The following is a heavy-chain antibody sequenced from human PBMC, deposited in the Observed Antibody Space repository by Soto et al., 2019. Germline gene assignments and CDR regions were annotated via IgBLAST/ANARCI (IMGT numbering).Heavy chain of an antibody. V-gene: IGHV4-31*03. CDR1: GGSISSGGYY. D-gene: IGHD3-22*01. CDR3: ARDLYYDSSGYFTRRYYYYGMDV. CDR2: IYYSGST. J-gene: IGHJ6*02. Sequence: TLFLTCTVAGGSISSGGYYWSWIRQHPGKGLEWIGYIYYSGSTYYNPSLKSRVTISVDTSKNQFPLKLSSVTAADTAVYYCARDLYYDSSGYFTRRYYYYGMDVWGQGTTVTVSS.